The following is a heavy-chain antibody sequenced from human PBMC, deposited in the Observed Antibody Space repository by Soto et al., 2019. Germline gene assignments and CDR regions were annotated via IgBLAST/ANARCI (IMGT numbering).Heavy chain of an antibody. Sequence: GGSLRLSCAASGFTFSSYSMNWVRQAPGKGLEWVSYISSSSSTIYYADSVKGRFTISRDNAKNSLYLQMNSLRAEDTAVYYCARDKLQWLGPPLGYWGQGTLVTVSS. D-gene: IGHD6-19*01. CDR1: GFTFSSYS. CDR3: ARDKLQWLGPPLGY. CDR2: ISSSSSTI. V-gene: IGHV3-48*01. J-gene: IGHJ4*02.